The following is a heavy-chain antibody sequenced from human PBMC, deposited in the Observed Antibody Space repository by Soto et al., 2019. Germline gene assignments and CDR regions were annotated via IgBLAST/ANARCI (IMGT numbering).Heavy chain of an antibody. CDR2: IYWDDER. V-gene: IGHV2-5*02. D-gene: IGHD2-15*01. CDR3: AYSRRRPSCSGGNCYFWDY. CDR1: GFSLSTGGVG. J-gene: IGHJ4*02. Sequence: SGPTLVNPTQTLTLTYTFSGFSLSTGGVGVGWIRQPPGKALEWLALIYWDDERRYSPSLKSRLIITKDTSKNQVVLTMTNMDPVDTATYSCAYSRRRPSCSGGNCYFWDYWGQGTLVTVSS.